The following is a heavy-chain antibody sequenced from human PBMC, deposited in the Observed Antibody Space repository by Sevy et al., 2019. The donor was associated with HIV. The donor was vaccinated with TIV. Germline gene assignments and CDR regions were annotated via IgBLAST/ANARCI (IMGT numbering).Heavy chain of an antibody. CDR1: GSTFSGHH. Sequence: GGSLRLSCELSGSTFSGHHLNWVRQAPGKGLEWVAYIGSGFNIYYTHSVRGRFTISRDNARNSLFLQMDSLRAEDTAVYYGATDKDWAFDNWGQGTLVTVSS. CDR2: IGSGFNI. D-gene: IGHD3-9*01. J-gene: IGHJ4*02. V-gene: IGHV3-48*01. CDR3: ATDKDWAFDN.